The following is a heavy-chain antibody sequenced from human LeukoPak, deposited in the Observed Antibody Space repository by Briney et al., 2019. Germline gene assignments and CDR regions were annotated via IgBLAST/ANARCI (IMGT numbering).Heavy chain of an antibody. V-gene: IGHV1-18*01. CDR2: ISAYNGNT. CDR1: GYTFTSYG. Sequence: ASVKVSCKASGYTFTSYGISWVRQAPGQGLEWMGWISAYNGNTNYAQKLQGRVTMTTDTSTSTAYMELRSPRSDDTAVYYCARDGGATRLSYYYYGMDVWGQGTTVTVSS. J-gene: IGHJ6*02. CDR3: ARDGGATRLSYYYYGMDV. D-gene: IGHD1-26*01.